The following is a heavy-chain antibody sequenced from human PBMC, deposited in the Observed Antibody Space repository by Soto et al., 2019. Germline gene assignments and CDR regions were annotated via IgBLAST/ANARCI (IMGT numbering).Heavy chain of an antibody. CDR3: ARAVGPFDY. CDR1: GFTFSTYG. V-gene: IGHV3-33*01. Sequence: ESGGGVVQPGRSLRLSCAASGFTFSTYGMHWVRQAPSMGLEWVAVIWYDGSHKDYADSVKGRFTISRDNSKNTLYLQMNSLRVEDTAVYYCARAVGPFDYWGQGTLVTVSS. J-gene: IGHJ4*02. CDR2: IWYDGSHK. D-gene: IGHD1-26*01.